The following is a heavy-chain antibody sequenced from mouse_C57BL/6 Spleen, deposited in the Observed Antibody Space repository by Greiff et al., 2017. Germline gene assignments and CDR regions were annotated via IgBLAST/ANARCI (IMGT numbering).Heavy chain of an antibody. V-gene: IGHV1-69*01. Sequence: VQLQQPGAELVMPGASVKLSCKASGYTFTSYWMPWVKQRPGQGLEWIGEIDPSDSYTNYTQKFKGKSTVTVDISSSTAYMQLSSLTSEDSAVYYCVSYTVRAANYNAMDYWGQGTSVTVSS. CDR2: IDPSDSYT. J-gene: IGHJ4*01. CDR1: GYTFTSYW. D-gene: IGHD6-1*01. CDR3: VSYTVRAANYNAMDY.